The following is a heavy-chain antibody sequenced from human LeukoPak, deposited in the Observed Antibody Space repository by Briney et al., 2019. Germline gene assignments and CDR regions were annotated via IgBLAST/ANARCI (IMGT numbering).Heavy chain of an antibody. J-gene: IGHJ4*02. CDR1: GFTFSSYA. CDR3: AKDRIXSGYSKYYFDC. CDR2: ISGSGGST. Sequence: PGGSLRLSCAGSGFTFSSYAMNWVRQAPGKGLEWVSGISGSGGSTYYADSVKGRFTISRDNSKNTLYLQMNSLRAEDAAIYYCAKDRIXSGYSKYYFDCWGQGTLVTVSS. V-gene: IGHV3-23*01. D-gene: IGHD3-3*01.